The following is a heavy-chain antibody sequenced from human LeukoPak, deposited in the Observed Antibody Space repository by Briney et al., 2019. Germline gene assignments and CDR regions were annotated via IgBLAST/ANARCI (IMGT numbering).Heavy chain of an antibody. V-gene: IGHV4/OR15-8*02. CDR1: GGSISGTNW. D-gene: IGHD1-26*01. J-gene: IGHJ4*02. CDR2: ISLAGQT. Sequence: PSETLSLTCGVSGGSISGTNWWSWVRQPPGQGLEGIGEISLAGQTNYNPSLNGRVTMSLDKSSNPLSLHLTSVTAADTATYFCSRESGPFCPFGYWGQGTLVIVSS. CDR3: SRESGPFCPFGY.